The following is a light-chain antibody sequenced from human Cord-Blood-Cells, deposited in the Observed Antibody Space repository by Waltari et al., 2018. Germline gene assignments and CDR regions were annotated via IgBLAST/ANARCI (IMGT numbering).Light chain of an antibody. CDR3: CSYAGSSTYV. J-gene: IGLJ1*01. V-gene: IGLV2-23*01. CDR2: EGS. CDR1: RSAVGSYNL. Sequence: QSALTQPASVSGSPGQSITIPCTCTRSAVGSYNLFSWYQQHPGKAPKLMIYEGSKRPSGVSNRFSGSKSGNTASLTISGLQAEDEADYYCCSYAGSSTYVFGTGTKVTVL.